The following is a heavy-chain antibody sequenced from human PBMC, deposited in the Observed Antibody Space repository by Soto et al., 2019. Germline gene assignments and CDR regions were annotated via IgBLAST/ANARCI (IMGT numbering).Heavy chain of an antibody. CDR1: GYTFTSYD. Sequence: ASVKVSCKASGYTFTSYDINWVRQATGQGLEWMGWMNPNSGNTGYAQKFQGRVTMTRNTPISTAYMELSSLRSEDTAVYYCARVPLMRVLRFLEWLSIHHYCYYGMDVWGQGTTVTVSS. CDR3: ARVPLMRVLRFLEWLSIHHYCYYGMDV. D-gene: IGHD3-3*01. CDR2: MNPNSGNT. J-gene: IGHJ6*02. V-gene: IGHV1-8*01.